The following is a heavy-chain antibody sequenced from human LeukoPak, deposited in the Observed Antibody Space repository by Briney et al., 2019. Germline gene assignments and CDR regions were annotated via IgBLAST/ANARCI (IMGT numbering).Heavy chain of an antibody. D-gene: IGHD3-10*01. J-gene: IGHJ4*02. CDR2: LYYSGST. CDR3: ARGRDLPSDY. V-gene: IGHV4-39*01. CDR1: GGSISSSSYY. Sequence: PSETLSLTCTVSGGSISSSSYYWGWIRQPPGKGLEWIGSLYYSGSTYYNPSLKSRVTISVDTSKNQFSLKLSFVTAADTAVYYCARGRDLPSDYWGQGTLVTVSS.